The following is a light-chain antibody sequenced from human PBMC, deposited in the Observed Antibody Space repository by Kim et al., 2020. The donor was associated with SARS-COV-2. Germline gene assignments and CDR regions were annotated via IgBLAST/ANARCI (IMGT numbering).Light chain of an antibody. Sequence: APRTCTGHDNNVDNRGAVWLQQHQCHPTKVLFFRNNNRPSGISERLSTSRSGNTASLTITGLQAEDEADYYCSAWDSSLEAWLFGGGTQLTVL. V-gene: IGLV10-54*01. CDR2: RNN. CDR3: SAWDSSLEAWL. CDR1: DNNVDNRG. J-gene: IGLJ3*02.